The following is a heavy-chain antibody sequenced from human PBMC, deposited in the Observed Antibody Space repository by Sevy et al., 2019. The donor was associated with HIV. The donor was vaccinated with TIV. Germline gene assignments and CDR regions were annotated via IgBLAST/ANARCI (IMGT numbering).Heavy chain of an antibody. D-gene: IGHD3-3*01. V-gene: IGHV4-59*01. CDR3: ARLNPDPLGVLFLEWLFFDP. CDR2: IYYSGST. Sequence: SETLSLTCTVSGGSISSYYWCWIRQPPGKGLEWIGYIYYSGSTNYNPSLKSRVSISVDTSKNQFSLKLSSVTAADTAVYYCARLNPDPLGVLFLEWLFFDPWGQGTLVTVSS. CDR1: GGSISSYY. J-gene: IGHJ5*02.